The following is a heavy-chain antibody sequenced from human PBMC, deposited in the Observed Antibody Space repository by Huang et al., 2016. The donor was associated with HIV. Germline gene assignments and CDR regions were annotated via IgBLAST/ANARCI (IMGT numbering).Heavy chain of an antibody. Sequence: QVHLVESGGGVVQPGRSLRLSCAASGFTFSGYGMHWVRQALGKGREWVAVITFDGKNKYYADSVRGRFTVSRDNSQNTVSLQMNTLRAEDTAVYYCAKDNDLYYFDYWGQGTLVTVSS. CDR1: GFTFSGYG. V-gene: IGHV3-30*18. CDR3: AKDNDLYYFDY. CDR2: ITFDGKNK. J-gene: IGHJ4*02. D-gene: IGHD1-1*01.